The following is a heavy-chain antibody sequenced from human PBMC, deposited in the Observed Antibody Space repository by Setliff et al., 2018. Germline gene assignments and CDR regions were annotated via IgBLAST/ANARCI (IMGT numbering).Heavy chain of an antibody. CDR1: GYTFRSYG. CDR3: TRSRAPRVVLAADFDL. D-gene: IGHD2-15*01. V-gene: IGHV1-18*01. J-gene: IGHJ4*02. CDR2: ISPYSGET. Sequence: GASVKVSCKASGYTFRSYGINWVRQAPGQGLEWMGWISPYSGETNYAQKFQDRLSVTADTSSKTTYMELRSLTSDDTAVYFCTRSRAPRVVLAADFDLWGQGTLVTVSS.